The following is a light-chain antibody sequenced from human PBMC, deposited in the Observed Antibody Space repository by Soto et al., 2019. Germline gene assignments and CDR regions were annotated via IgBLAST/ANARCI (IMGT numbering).Light chain of an antibody. Sequence: EIVLTQPPGTLSLSPGERATLSCSASQSVRSSYLAWYQQKPGQAPRLLIYGTSSRATGIPDRFSGSGSGTVFTLTISSLEPGDFAVYYCQLRSDWPPELTVGGGTKVDIK. CDR3: QLRSDWPPELT. J-gene: IGKJ4*01. V-gene: IGKV3D-20*02. CDR2: GTS. CDR1: QSVRSSY.